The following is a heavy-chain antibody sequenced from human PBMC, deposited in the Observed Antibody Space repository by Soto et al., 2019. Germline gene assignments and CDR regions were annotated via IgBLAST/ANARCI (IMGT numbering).Heavy chain of an antibody. CDR2: INAANGDA. CDR1: GYTFTSYG. CDR3: VRRHVSATGIDWFDP. D-gene: IGHD6-13*01. J-gene: IGHJ5*02. V-gene: IGHV1-3*01. Sequence: ASVKVSCKTSGYTFTSYGIHWGRQAPGQRLEWMGWINAANGDAKYSPKFQGRVTITRDTSASTAYMELSSLRSEDTAVYYCVRRHVSATGIDWFDPWGQGTLVTVSS.